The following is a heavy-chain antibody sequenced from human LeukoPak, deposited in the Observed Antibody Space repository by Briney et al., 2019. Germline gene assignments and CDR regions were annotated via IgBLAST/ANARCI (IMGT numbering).Heavy chain of an antibody. Sequence: GGSLRLSCAVYGFSLTAFGMNWVRQAPGKGLEWVSTISSGSSSIYYADSVKGRFTISRDNAKNSLYLQMNSLRAEDTAVYYCARVTNYYYYMDVWGKGSSVTVSS. CDR2: ISSGSSSI. V-gene: IGHV3-21*01. CDR3: ARVTNYYYYMDV. D-gene: IGHD4-11*01. J-gene: IGHJ6*03. CDR1: GFSLTAFG.